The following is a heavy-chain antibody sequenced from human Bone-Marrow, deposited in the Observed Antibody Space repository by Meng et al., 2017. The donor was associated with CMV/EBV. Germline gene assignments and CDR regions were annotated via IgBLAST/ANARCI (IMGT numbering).Heavy chain of an antibody. J-gene: IGHJ4*02. CDR3: ARDLSGERDY. V-gene: IGHV3-74*01. CDR1: GFTFSNYW. CDR2: IDTYGSIT. D-gene: IGHD1-26*01. Sequence: EVHLVESGGMLVQPGGSLRPSCAASGFTFSNYWMHWVRQVPGKGLMWVSRIDTYGSITDYADSVKGRFTISRDNTRNILYLQMNSLRVEDTAIYYCARDLSGERDYWSQGTLVTVSS.